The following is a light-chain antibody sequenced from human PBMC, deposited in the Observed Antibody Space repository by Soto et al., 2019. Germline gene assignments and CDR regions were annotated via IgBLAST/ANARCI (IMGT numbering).Light chain of an antibody. CDR3: QHMRA. CDR1: QNINNW. J-gene: IGKJ1*01. Sequence: DIQMTQSPSTLSASIVDRVTITCRASQNINNWIAWYQQKPGKAPKFLIYDASTLESGVPSRFSGSGFGTEFSLTISSLQPDDFGSYYCQHMRAFGQGTKVDI. CDR2: DAS. V-gene: IGKV1-5*01.